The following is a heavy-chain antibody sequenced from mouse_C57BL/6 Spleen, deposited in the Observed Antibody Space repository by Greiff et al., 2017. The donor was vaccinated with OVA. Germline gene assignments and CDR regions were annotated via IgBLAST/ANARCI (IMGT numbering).Heavy chain of an antibody. Sequence: EVKLQESGPGLVKPSQTVFLTCTVTGISITTGNYRWSWIRQFPGNKLEWIGYIYYSGTITYNPSLTSRTTITRDTPKNQFFLEMNSLTAEDTATYYCARDHDYDGFAYWGQGTLVTVSA. D-gene: IGHD2-4*01. CDR2: IYYSGTI. J-gene: IGHJ3*01. CDR1: GISITTGNYR. CDR3: ARDHDYDGFAY. V-gene: IGHV3-5*01.